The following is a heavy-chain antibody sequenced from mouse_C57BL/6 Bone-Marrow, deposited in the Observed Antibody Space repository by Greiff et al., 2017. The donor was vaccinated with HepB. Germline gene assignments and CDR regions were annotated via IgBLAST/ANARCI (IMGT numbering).Heavy chain of an antibody. CDR3: TRVLAAFDV. V-gene: IGHV5-9-1*02. J-gene: IGHJ1*03. CDR2: ISSGGDYI. Sequence: EVKLQESGEGLVKPGGSPKLSCAASGFTFSSYAMSWVRQTPEKRLEWVAYISSGGDYIYYADTVKGRFTISRDNARNTLYLQMSSLKSEDTAVYYCTRVLAAFDVWGTGTTVTVSS. CDR1: GFTFSSYA.